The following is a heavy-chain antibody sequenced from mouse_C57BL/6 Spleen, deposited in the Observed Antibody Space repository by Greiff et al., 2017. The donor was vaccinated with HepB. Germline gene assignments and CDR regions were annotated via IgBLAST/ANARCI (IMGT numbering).Heavy chain of an antibody. V-gene: IGHV1-69*01. J-gene: IGHJ2*01. CDR1: GYTFTSYW. CDR2: IDPSDSYT. Sequence: VQLQQPGAELVMPGASVKLSCKASGYTFTSYWMHWVKQRPGQGLEWIGEIDPSDSYTNYNQKFKGKSTLTVDKSSSTAYMQLSSLTSEDSAVYYWARGGGGQYYFDYWGQGTTLTVSS. D-gene: IGHD3-3*01. CDR3: ARGGGGQYYFDY.